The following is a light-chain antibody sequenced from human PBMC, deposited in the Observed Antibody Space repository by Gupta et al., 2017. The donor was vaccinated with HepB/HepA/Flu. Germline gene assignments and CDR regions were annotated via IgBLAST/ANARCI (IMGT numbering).Light chain of an antibody. Sequence: QSVLTQPPSTSGTPGQTVTISCFGSRSYVGSRTVDWYHHLPGTAPKLFIYNNDQRPSGVPDRCSGSKSGTTASLATNGLQADEEADYYCATWDDSLNVVVFGGGTKLTVL. CDR3: ATWDDSLNVVV. V-gene: IGLV1-44*01. CDR2: NND. J-gene: IGLJ2*01. CDR1: RSYVGSRT.